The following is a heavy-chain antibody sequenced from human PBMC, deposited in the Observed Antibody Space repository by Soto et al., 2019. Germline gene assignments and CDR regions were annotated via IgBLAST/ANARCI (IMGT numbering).Heavy chain of an antibody. D-gene: IGHD2-2*01. CDR2: ISAYNGNT. J-gene: IGHJ3*02. CDR3: AANGPEHIVVVPAEPDAFDI. Sequence: GASVKVSCKASGYTFTSYGISWVRQAPGQGLEWMGWISAYNGNTNYAQKLQGRVTMTTDTSTSTAYMELSSLRSEDTAVYYCAANGPEHIVVVPAEPDAFDIWGQGTMVTVSS. CDR1: GYTFTSYG. V-gene: IGHV1-18*01.